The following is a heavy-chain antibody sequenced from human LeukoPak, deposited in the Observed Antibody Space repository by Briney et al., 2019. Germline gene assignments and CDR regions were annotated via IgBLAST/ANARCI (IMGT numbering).Heavy chain of an antibody. V-gene: IGHV3-21*01. J-gene: IGHJ4*02. D-gene: IGHD4-23*01. CDR3: ARDYGGSSPFDY. Sequence: GGSLRLSCAASGFTFSSYSMNWVRQAPGKGLEWVSSISSSSSYIYYADSVKCRFTISRDNAKNSLYLQMNSLRDEDTAVYYCARDYGGSSPFDYWGQGTLVTVSS. CDR1: GFTFSSYS. CDR2: ISSSSSYI.